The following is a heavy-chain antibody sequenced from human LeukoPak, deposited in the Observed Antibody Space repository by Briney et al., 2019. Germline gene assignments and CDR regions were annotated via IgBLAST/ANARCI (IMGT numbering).Heavy chain of an antibody. CDR1: GFTFSSYS. V-gene: IGHV3-48*04. J-gene: IGHJ4*02. Sequence: PGGSLRLSCAASGFTFSSYSMNWVRQAPGKGLEWVSYISSSSSTIYYADSVKGRFTISRDNAKNSLYLQMNSLRAEDTAVYYCARSHDYVWGSYRLSLYYFDYWGQGTLVTVSS. D-gene: IGHD3-16*02. CDR3: ARSHDYVWGSYRLSLYYFDY. CDR2: ISSSSSTI.